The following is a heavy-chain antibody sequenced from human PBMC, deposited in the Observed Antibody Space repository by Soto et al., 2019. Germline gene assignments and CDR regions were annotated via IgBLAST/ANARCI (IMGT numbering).Heavy chain of an antibody. CDR3: AGYCGGDGYSLISHYYYGTDV. CDR2: IIPIFGTA. CDR1: GGTFSSYA. V-gene: IGHV1-69*12. D-gene: IGHD2-21*02. Sequence: QVQLVQSGAEVKKPGSSVKVSCKASGGTFSSYAISWVRQAPGQGLEWMGGIIPIFGTANYAQKFQGRVTITADESTSTGDMELSSLRSEETAVYYCAGYCGGDGYSLISHYYYGTDVWGQGTTVTVSS. J-gene: IGHJ6*02.